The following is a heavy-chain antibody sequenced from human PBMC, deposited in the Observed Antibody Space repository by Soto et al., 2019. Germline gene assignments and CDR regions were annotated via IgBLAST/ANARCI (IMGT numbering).Heavy chain of an antibody. CDR1: GGSISSYY. Sequence: SETLSLTCTVSGGSISSYYWSWIRQPPGKGLEWIGYIYYSGSTNYNPSLKSRVTISVDTSKNQFSLKLSSVTAADTAVYYCARHPRLGAVDYWGQGTLVTVSS. CDR3: ARHPRLGAVDY. J-gene: IGHJ4*02. CDR2: IYYSGST. D-gene: IGHD3-16*01. V-gene: IGHV4-59*08.